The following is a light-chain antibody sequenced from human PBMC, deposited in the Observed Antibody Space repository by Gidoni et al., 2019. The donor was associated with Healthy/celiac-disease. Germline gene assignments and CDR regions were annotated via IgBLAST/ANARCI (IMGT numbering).Light chain of an antibody. CDR3: QQYDNLPLT. CDR2: DAS. Sequence: TQMTKSPPSLSASVGDRVTISCQACQDISKYLNWYQQKPGKAPKLLIYDASNLETGVPSRFSGSGSGTDFTFTISSLQPEDIATYYCQQYDNLPLTFGGGTKVEIK. CDR1: QDISKY. J-gene: IGKJ4*01. V-gene: IGKV1-33*01.